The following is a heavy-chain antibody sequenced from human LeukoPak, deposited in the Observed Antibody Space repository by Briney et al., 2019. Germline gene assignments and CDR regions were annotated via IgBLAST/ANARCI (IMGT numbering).Heavy chain of an antibody. CDR3: ARLGSDYYGSDGTIRYGMDV. Sequence: SGESLKISCKGSGYSFTSYWIGWVRQMPGKGLEWMGIIYPGDSDTRYSPSFQGQVTISADKSISTAYLQWSSLKASDTAMYYCARLGSDYYGSDGTIRYGMDVWGQGTTVTVFS. CDR1: GYSFTSYW. J-gene: IGHJ6*02. D-gene: IGHD3-10*01. CDR2: IYPGDSDT. V-gene: IGHV5-51*01.